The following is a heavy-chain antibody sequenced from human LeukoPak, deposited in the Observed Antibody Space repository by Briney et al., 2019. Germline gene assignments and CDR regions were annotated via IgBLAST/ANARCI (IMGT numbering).Heavy chain of an antibody. J-gene: IGHJ2*01. CDR2: ISASGSGT. D-gene: IGHD4-23*01. V-gene: IGHV3-23*01. CDR3: AKEKLHIWYFDL. Sequence: GGSLKLSCTASGFSLSPYAMTWVRQAPGKGLESVSAISASGSGTDYADSVKGRFTIPRDDYKNMLYLEMNSLRAEDAALYYCAKEKLHIWYFDLWGRGTLVTVSS. CDR1: GFSLSPYA.